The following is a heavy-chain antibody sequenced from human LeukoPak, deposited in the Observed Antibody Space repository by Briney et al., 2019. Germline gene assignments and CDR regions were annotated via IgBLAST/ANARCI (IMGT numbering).Heavy chain of an antibody. CDR1: GFTFSNAW. V-gene: IGHV3-15*01. Sequence: GGSLRLSCAASGFTFSNAWMTWVRQAPGKGLEWVGRIKSKIDGGTTDYAAPVKGRFTISRDDSKNTLNLQMNSLKSEDTAVYYCTTDIPTRYCSGGNCYQTWGQGTVVTVSS. D-gene: IGHD2-15*01. J-gene: IGHJ4*02. CDR3: TTDIPTRYCSGGNCYQT. CDR2: IKSKIDGGTT.